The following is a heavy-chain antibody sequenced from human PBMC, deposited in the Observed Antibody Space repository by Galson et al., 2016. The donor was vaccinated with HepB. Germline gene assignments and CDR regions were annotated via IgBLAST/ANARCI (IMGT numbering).Heavy chain of an antibody. Sequence: SLRLSCAASGFTFSTYNMNWVRQAPGRGPEWLSYINIASSTVYYADSAKGRFTISRDNANNALYLQMNSLRAEDTAVYYCAREGHFYDSGFYHILALDYWGPGILVTVSS. CDR2: INIASSTV. J-gene: IGHJ4*02. D-gene: IGHD3-22*01. V-gene: IGHV3-48*04. CDR3: AREGHFYDSGFYHILALDY. CDR1: GFTFSTYN.